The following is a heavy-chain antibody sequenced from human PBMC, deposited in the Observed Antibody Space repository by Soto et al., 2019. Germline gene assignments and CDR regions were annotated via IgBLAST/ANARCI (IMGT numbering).Heavy chain of an antibody. CDR1: GYTFTSYD. V-gene: IGHV1-8*01. Sequence: GASVKVSCKASGYTFTSYDINWVRQATGQGLEWMGWMNPNSGNTGYAQKFQGRVTMTRNTSISTAYMELSSLRSEDTAVYYCARVRRITMVRGLIRAFDIWGQGTMVTVSS. D-gene: IGHD3-10*01. J-gene: IGHJ3*02. CDR2: MNPNSGNT. CDR3: ARVRRITMVRGLIRAFDI.